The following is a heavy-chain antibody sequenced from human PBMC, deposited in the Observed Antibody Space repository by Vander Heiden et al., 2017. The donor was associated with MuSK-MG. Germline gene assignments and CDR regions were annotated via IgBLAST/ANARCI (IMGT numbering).Heavy chain of an antibody. CDR1: GGTFSSYA. D-gene: IGHD6-6*01. V-gene: IGHV1-69*01. Sequence: QVHLVQSGAEVKKPRSSLKVSCKASGGTFSSYAISWVRPSTGQGLEWMGGIIPIFGTANYAQKFQGRVTITADESTSTAYMELSSLRSEDTAVYYCATVSSSSSADYAFDIWGQGTMVTVSS. CDR3: ATVSSSSSADYAFDI. J-gene: IGHJ3*02. CDR2: IIPIFGTA.